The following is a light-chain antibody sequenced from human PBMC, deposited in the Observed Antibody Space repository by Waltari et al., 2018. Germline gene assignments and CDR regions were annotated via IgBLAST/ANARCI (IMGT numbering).Light chain of an antibody. V-gene: IGLV2-14*03. CDR2: DVN. J-gene: IGLJ3*02. CDR3: SSFTRTNSWV. Sequence: HSALAQPASVSGSPGQSITISCTGTSSDVGGYNYVSWYQQHPAKAPGLMIYDVNNRPYGVSSRFSGSESGNTASLTISGLQAEDEADYYCSSFTRTNSWVFGGGTKLTVL. CDR1: SSDVGGYNY.